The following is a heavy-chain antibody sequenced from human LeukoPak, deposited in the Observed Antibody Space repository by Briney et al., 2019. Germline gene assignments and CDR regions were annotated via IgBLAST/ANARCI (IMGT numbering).Heavy chain of an antibody. Sequence: GGSLRLSCVDSGSTFSSYWMSWVRQAPGKGLEWVANIKQDGSEKYYVDSVKGRFTISRDNAKNSLYLQMNSLRAEDTAVYYCARNVESAYYDFGDGMDVWGQGTTVTVSS. V-gene: IGHV3-7*01. CDR3: ARNVESAYYDFGDGMDV. J-gene: IGHJ6*02. CDR2: IKQDGSEK. CDR1: GSTFSSYW. D-gene: IGHD3-3*01.